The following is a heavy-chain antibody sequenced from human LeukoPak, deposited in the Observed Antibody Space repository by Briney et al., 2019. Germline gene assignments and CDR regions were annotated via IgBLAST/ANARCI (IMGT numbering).Heavy chain of an antibody. Sequence: GGSLRLSCAASGFIFNDYYMTWIRQAPGKGLERLSYISSSGRTIYYAESVKGRFSISRDNANNSLYLQMNSLKVDDTAVYYCARRIDIWGQGTRVTVSS. CDR3: ARRIDI. CDR2: ISSSGRTI. V-gene: IGHV3-11*01. J-gene: IGHJ3*02. CDR1: GFIFNDYY.